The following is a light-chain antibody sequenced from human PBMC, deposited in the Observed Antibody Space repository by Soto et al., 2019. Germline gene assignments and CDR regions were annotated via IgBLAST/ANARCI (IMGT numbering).Light chain of an antibody. Sequence: QSALTQPPSASGSPGQSVTISCTGTSSDIGVYDYVSWYQRHPGKAPKLVIYDVTKRPSGVPDRFSGSKSGNTASPTVSGLQAEDEADYFCGSYAGTKNFVVFGGGTKLTVL. V-gene: IGLV2-8*01. CDR1: SSDIGVYDY. J-gene: IGLJ2*01. CDR2: DVT. CDR3: GSYAGTKNFVV.